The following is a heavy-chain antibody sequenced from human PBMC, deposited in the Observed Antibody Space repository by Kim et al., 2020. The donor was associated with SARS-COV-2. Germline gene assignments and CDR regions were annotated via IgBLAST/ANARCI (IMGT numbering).Heavy chain of an antibody. J-gene: IGHJ4*02. CDR3: ARVSLVGAFDY. CDR2: K. V-gene: IGHV3-33*01. D-gene: IGHD1-26*01. Sequence: KSYAASVKGRFTIPRHNSKNTLYLQMNSRGAEDTAGYYCARVSLVGAFDYWGQGTLVTVSS.